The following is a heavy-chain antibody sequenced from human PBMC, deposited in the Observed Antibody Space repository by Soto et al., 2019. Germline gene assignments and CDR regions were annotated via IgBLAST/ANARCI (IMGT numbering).Heavy chain of an antibody. J-gene: IGHJ6*02. CDR3: ARDKQPTTTLYYYYYVMDG. CDR2: IIPIFGTA. CDR1: GGTFSSYA. Sequence: GASVKVSCKASGGTFSSYAISWVRQAPGQGLEWMGGIIPIFGTANYAQKFQGRVTITADESTSTAYMELSSLRSEDTAVYYCARDKQPTTTLYYYYYVMDGRGQRTTVTVSS. V-gene: IGHV1-69*13. D-gene: IGHD6-13*01.